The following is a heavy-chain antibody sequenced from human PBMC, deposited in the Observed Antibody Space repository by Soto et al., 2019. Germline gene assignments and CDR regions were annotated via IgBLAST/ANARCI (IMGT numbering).Heavy chain of an antibody. D-gene: IGHD6-13*01. J-gene: IGHJ4*02. Sequence: EVQLVESGGGLVQPGGSLRLSCAASGFTFSSYSMNWVRQAPGKGLEWVSYISSSSSTIYYADSVKGRFTISRDNAKNSLYLQMNSLRDEETAVYYCARDYSSSGQHPSFFDYWGQGNLVTVSS. CDR2: ISSSSSTI. CDR1: GFTFSSYS. V-gene: IGHV3-48*02. CDR3: ARDYSSSGQHPSFFDY.